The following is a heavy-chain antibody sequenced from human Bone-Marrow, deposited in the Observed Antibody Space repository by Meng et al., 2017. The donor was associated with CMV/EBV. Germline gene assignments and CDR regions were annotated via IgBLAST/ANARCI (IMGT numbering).Heavy chain of an antibody. D-gene: IGHD6-6*01. V-gene: IGHV3-30*03. CDR3: ARVKATRLDSPFYNGMDV. J-gene: IGHJ6*02. CDR2: ISYDGINT. Sequence: GGSLRLSCAASGFSLSGYSMHRVRQAPGKGLDWVAVISYDGINTFYVDSVKGRFTISRDNSKNTLYLQVNSLTAEDTAVYYCARVKATRLDSPFYNGMDVWGQGTTVTVSS. CDR1: GFSLSGYS.